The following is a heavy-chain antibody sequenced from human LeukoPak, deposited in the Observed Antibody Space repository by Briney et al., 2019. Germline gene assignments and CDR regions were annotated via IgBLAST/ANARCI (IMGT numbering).Heavy chain of an antibody. Sequence: SETLSLTCTVSGGSISSYYWSWIRQPPGKGLEWIGYIYYSESTNYNPSLKSRVTISVDTSKNQFSLKLSSVTAADTAVYYCARHSSSWYVSAPFDYWGQGTLVTVSS. CDR1: GGSISSYY. D-gene: IGHD6-13*01. CDR3: ARHSSSWYVSAPFDY. CDR2: IYYSEST. J-gene: IGHJ4*02. V-gene: IGHV4-59*01.